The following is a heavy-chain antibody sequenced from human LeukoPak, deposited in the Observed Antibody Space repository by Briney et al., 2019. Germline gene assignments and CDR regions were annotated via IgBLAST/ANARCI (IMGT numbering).Heavy chain of an antibody. Sequence: GGSLRLSCAASGFTFSSYGIHWVRQAPGKGLEWVAFIRYDGSNKYYADSVKGRFTISRDNSKNTLYLQMNSLRAEDTAVYYCAKDIYCSSTSCHGFDYWGQGTLVTVSS. D-gene: IGHD2-2*01. CDR2: IRYDGSNK. J-gene: IGHJ4*02. V-gene: IGHV3-30*02. CDR1: GFTFSSYG. CDR3: AKDIYCSSTSCHGFDY.